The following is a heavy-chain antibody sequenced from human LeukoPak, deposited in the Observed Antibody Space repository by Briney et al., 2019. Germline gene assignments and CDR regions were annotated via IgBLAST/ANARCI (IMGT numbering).Heavy chain of an antibody. CDR2: INWDGDIT. D-gene: IGHD3-9*01. V-gene: IGHV3-43*01. CDR3: AKGNILTGPPDY. CDR1: GFTFSSYS. J-gene: IGHJ4*02. Sequence: GGSLRLSCAASGFTFSSYSMNWVRQAPGKGLEWVSLINWDGDITYYADSVKGRFTISRDNSKNSLYLQMNSLRTDDTALYYCAKGNILTGPPDYWGQGTLVTVSS.